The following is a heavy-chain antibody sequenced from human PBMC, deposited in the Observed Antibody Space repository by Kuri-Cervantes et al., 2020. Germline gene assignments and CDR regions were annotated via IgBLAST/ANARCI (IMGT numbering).Heavy chain of an antibody. Sequence: SVKVSCKASGGTFSSYAISWVRQAPGQGLEWMGGIIPIFGTANYAQKFQGRVTITADKFTSTAYMELSSLRSEDTAVYYCASSRLGYCSGGSCSLHYYYYMDVWGKGTTVTVSS. D-gene: IGHD2-15*01. CDR1: GGTFSSYA. CDR2: IIPIFGTA. J-gene: IGHJ6*03. CDR3: ASSRLGYCSGGSCSLHYYYYMDV. V-gene: IGHV1-69*06.